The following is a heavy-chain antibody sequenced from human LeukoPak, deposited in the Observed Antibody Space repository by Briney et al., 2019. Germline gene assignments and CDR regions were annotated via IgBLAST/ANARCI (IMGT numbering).Heavy chain of an antibody. J-gene: IGHJ4*02. CDR3: AKAGYYDILTGYKERDYFDY. CDR1: GFTFSSYT. CDR2: LSFGGGTI. D-gene: IGHD3-9*01. V-gene: IGHV3-23*01. Sequence: GGSLRLSCAASGFTFSSYTMAWVRQAPGKGLECVSSLSFGGGTIYYADSVKGRFTISRDTSKNTLYLQMNSLRAEDTAVYYCAKAGYYDILTGYKERDYFDYWGQGTLVTVSS.